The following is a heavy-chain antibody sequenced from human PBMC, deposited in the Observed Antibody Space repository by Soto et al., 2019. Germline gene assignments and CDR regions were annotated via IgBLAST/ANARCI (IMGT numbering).Heavy chain of an antibody. CDR1: GFTFSDYY. CDR3: ARDKSGDPLSIYMIDFGWFDP. V-gene: IGHV3-11*04. J-gene: IGHJ5*02. D-gene: IGHD3-22*01. Sequence: PGGSLRLSCAASGFTFSDYYMSWIRQAPGKGLEWVSYISSSDNIIYYADSVKGRFTISRDNAKNSLYLQMNSLRAEDTAVYYCARDKSGDPLSIYMIDFGWFDPWGQGTLVTVSS. CDR2: ISSSDNII.